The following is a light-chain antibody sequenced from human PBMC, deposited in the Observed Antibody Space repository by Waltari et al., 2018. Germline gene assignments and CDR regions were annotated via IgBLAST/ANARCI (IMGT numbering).Light chain of an antibody. J-gene: IGLJ1*01. CDR1: SSDVGAYNF. CDR3: KSYTNSNTYV. Sequence: QSALTQPASVSGSPGQSLTISCAGTSSDVGAYNFVSWYQQHAGKAPKVVIYGVSTRRWGVSNRVSCSKSGNTAALTISGLQGEDEADYYCKSYTNSNTYVCGTGTKVTVL. CDR2: GVS. V-gene: IGLV2-14*03.